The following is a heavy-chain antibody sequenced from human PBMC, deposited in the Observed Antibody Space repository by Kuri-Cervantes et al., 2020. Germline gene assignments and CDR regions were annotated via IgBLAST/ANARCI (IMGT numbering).Heavy chain of an antibody. Sequence: GESLKISCAASGFTFDDYAMHWVRQAPGKGLEWVSGISGSGGSTYYADSVKGRFTISRDNSKNTLYLQMNSLRAEDTAVYYCAKVYITVADTYYFDYWGQGTLVTVSS. J-gene: IGHJ4*02. CDR2: ISGSGGST. CDR1: GFTFDDYA. CDR3: AKVYITVADTYYFDY. V-gene: IGHV3-23*01. D-gene: IGHD6-19*01.